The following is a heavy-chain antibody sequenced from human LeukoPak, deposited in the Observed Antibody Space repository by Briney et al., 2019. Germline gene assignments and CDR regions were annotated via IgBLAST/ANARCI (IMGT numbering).Heavy chain of an antibody. J-gene: IGHJ6*02. V-gene: IGHV1-8*01. Sequence: GASVKVSCKASEYTFTSYDINWVRQATGQGLEWMGWMNPNSGNTGYAQKFQGRVTMTRNTSISTAYMELSSLRSEDTAVYYCARVPIAARLYYGMDVWGQGTTVTVSS. CDR1: EYTFTSYD. CDR2: MNPNSGNT. D-gene: IGHD6-6*01. CDR3: ARVPIAARLYYGMDV.